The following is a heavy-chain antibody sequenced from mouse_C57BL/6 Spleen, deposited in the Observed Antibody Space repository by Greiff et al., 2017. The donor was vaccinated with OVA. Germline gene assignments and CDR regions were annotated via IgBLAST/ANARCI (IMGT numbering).Heavy chain of an antibody. J-gene: IGHJ4*01. V-gene: IGHV1-69*01. CDR1: GYTFTSYW. CDR2: IDPSDSYT. Sequence: QVQLQQPGAELVMPGASVKLSCKASGYTFTSYWMHWVKQRPGQGLEWIGEIDPSDSYTNYNQKFKGKSTLTVDKSSSTAYMQLSSLTSEDSAVYYCARSPITTVGMDYWGQGTSVTVSS. CDR3: ARSPITTVGMDY. D-gene: IGHD1-1*01.